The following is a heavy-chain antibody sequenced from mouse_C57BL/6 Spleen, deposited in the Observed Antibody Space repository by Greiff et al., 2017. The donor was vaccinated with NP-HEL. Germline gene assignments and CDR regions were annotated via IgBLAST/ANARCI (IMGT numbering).Heavy chain of an antibody. V-gene: IGHV1-69*01. J-gene: IGHJ1*03. CDR3: ARPHYYGSSYGYFDV. CDR2: IDPSDSYT. CDR1: GYTFTSYW. D-gene: IGHD1-1*01. Sequence: VQLQQSGAELVMPGASVKLSCKASGYTFTSYWMHWVKQRPGQGLEWIGEIDPSDSYTNYNQKFKGKSTLTVDKSSSTAYMQLSSLTSEDSAVYYCARPHYYGSSYGYFDVWGTGTTVTVSS.